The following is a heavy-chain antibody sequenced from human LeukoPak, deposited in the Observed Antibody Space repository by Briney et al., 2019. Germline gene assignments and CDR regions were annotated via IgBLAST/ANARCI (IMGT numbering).Heavy chain of an antibody. J-gene: IGHJ3*02. V-gene: IGHV1-18*01. CDR2: ISAYNGNT. CDR1: GYTFTSNG. CDR3: ASLKNSYDSSGYLVTDAFDI. Sequence: ASVKVSCKASGYTFTSNGISWVRQAPGQGLEWMGWISAYNGNTNYEQKLQGRVTMTTDTSTSTAYMELRSLRSDDTAVYYCASLKNSYDSSGYLVTDAFDIWGQGTMVTVSS. D-gene: IGHD3-22*01.